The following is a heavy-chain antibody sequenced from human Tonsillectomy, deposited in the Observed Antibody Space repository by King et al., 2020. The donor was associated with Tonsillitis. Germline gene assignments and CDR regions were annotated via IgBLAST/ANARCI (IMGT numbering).Heavy chain of an antibody. CDR1: GFSLSTSGVG. CDR3: AHGSTVVPADY. D-gene: IGHD2-15*01. V-gene: IGHV2-5*02. Sequence: TLKESGPTLIEPTQTLTLTCTFSGFSLSTSGVGVDWIRQPPGKALEWLAIIYWDDDKRYSPSLRSRLTITKETSTNQVVLTMTNMDPVDTATYYCAHGSTVVPADYWGQGTLVTVSS. J-gene: IGHJ4*02. CDR2: IYWDDDK.